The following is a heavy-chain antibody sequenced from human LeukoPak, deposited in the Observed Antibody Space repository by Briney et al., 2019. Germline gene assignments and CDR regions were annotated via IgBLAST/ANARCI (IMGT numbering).Heavy chain of an antibody. V-gene: IGHV3-43D*04. J-gene: IGHJ6*04. D-gene: IGHD6-19*01. CDR3: AKDLDVAGTINYYYYGMDV. CDR1: GFTFDDYA. CDR2: ISWDGDNT. Sequence: GGSLRLSCAASGFTFDDYAMHWVRQAPGKGPEWVSLISWDGDNTYYADSVRGRFTISRDNSKKSLYLQMNSLRAEDTALYYCAKDLDVAGTINYYYYGMDVWGKGTTVTVSS.